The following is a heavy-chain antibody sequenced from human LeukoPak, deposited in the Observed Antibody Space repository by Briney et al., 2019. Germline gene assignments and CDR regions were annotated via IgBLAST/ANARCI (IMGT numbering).Heavy chain of an antibody. V-gene: IGHV3-74*01. CDR2: IKSDGSTT. CDR1: GLTFSNYW. Sequence: GGSLRLSCAASGLTFSNYWMHWVRQAPGKGLVWVPRIKSDGSTTNYADSVKGRFTISRDSAKNTLYLQMNSLRAEDTAVYYCAITAAGEHWGQGTLVTVSS. J-gene: IGHJ4*02. D-gene: IGHD6-13*01. CDR3: AITAAGEH.